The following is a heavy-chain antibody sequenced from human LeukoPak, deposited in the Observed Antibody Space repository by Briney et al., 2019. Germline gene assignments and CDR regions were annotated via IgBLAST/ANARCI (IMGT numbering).Heavy chain of an antibody. D-gene: IGHD3-16*02. CDR1: GGSISSGGYY. CDR2: IYYSGST. J-gene: IGHJ4*02. CDR3: ARDPEGMGYHDY. Sequence: PSQTLSLTCTVSGGSISSGGYYWSWIRQRPGKGLEWIGYIYYSGSTYYNPSLKSRVTISVDTSKNQFSLKLSSVTAADTAVYYCARDPEGMGYHDYWGQGTLVTVSS. V-gene: IGHV4-31*03.